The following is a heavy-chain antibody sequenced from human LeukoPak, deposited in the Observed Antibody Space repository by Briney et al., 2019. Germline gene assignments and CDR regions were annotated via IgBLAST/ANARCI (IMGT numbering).Heavy chain of an antibody. V-gene: IGHV1-18*01. CDR1: GYTFTSYG. J-gene: IGHJ6*03. CDR2: ISAYNGNT. D-gene: IGHD3-10*01. Sequence: ASVKVSCKASGYTFTSYGISWVRQAPGQGLEWMGWISAYNGNTNYAQKLQGRVTMTTDTSTSTAYMELRSLRSEDTAVYYCARRGWFGELFPYYYYYYYMDVWGKGTTVTISS. CDR3: ARRGWFGELFPYYYYYYYMDV.